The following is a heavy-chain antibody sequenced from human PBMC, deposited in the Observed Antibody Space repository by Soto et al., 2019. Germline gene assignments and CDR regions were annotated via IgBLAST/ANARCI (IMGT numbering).Heavy chain of an antibody. J-gene: IGHJ4*02. V-gene: IGHV1-24*01. CDR1: GYTLTELS. CDR3: ATVRYDYVWGSYRHTSYFDY. Sequence: GASVKVSCKVSGYTLTELSMHWVRQAPGKGLEWMGGFDPEDGETIYAQKFQGRVTMTEDTSTDTAYMELSSLRSEDTAVYYCATVRYDYVWGSYRHTSYFDYWGQGTLVTVSS. CDR2: FDPEDGET. D-gene: IGHD3-16*02.